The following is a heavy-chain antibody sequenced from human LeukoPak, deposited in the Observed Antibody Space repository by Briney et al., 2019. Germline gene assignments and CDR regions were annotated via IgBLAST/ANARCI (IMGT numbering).Heavy chain of an antibody. V-gene: IGHV3-15*01. CDR3: STGTGRTDFDY. D-gene: IGHD1-1*01. Sequence: GGSLRLSCAASGFTFSKAWMSWVRQAPGKGPEWVGRVKSKTDGGTTDYAAPVKVRFTISRDDSKNTLDLQMNSLKTEDTAVYYCSTGTGRTDFDYWGQGALVTVSS. CDR2: VKSKTDGGTT. J-gene: IGHJ4*02. CDR1: GFTFSKAW.